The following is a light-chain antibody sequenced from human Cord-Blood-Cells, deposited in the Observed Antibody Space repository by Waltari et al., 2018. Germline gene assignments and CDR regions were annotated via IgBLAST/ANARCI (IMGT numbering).Light chain of an antibody. V-gene: IGKV1-39*01. CDR3: QPSYSTPRT. CDR2: AAS. J-gene: IGKJ1*01. Sequence: IQMTQAPSSLSASVGDRVIITCRASQSISSYLNWYQQKPGKAPKLLIYAASSLKSGVPSTFSSGGSGTDFTLTISSLQPEDFATYYCQPSYSTPRTFGQGTKVEIK. CDR1: QSISSY.